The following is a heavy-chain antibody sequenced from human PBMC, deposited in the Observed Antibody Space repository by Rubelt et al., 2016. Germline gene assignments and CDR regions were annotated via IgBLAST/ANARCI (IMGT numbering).Heavy chain of an antibody. CDR1: GGSFSGYY. Sequence: QVHLQQWGAGLLKPSETLSLTCAFYGGSFSGYYWSWIRQPPGKGLEWIGEINHSGSTNYNPSLKSQVTMSADTSKTQFSLKLGSVTAADTAVYYCARGGGYGPFLWGQGTLVTVSS. J-gene: IGHJ4*02. CDR2: INHSGST. CDR3: ARGGGYGPFL. D-gene: IGHD4-17*01. V-gene: IGHV4-34*01.